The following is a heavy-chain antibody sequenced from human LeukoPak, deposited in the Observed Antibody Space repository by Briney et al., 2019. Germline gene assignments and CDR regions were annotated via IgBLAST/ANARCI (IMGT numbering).Heavy chain of an antibody. CDR2: IYYSGST. J-gene: IGHJ3*02. D-gene: IGHD2-21*01. CDR1: GGSISSGDYY. CDR3: ARENRYDDGIWGNAFDI. Sequence: SQTLSLTCTVSGGSISSGDYYWSWIRQPPGKGLEWIGYIYYSGSTYYNPSLKSRVTISVDTSKNQFSLKPSSVTAADTAVYYGARENRYDDGIWGNAFDIWGQGTMVTVSS. V-gene: IGHV4-30-4*08.